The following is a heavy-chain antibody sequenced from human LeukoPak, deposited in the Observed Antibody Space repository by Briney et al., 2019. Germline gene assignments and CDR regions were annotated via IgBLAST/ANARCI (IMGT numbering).Heavy chain of an antibody. Sequence: SQTLSLTCAVSGGSISSGGYSWSWIRQPPGKGLEWIGYIYHSGSTYYNPSLKSRVTISVDRSKNQFSLKLSSVTAADTAVYYCASHYGDSGSLDYWGQGTLVTVSS. J-gene: IGHJ4*02. CDR1: GGSISSGGYS. CDR3: ASHYGDSGSLDY. D-gene: IGHD4-17*01. V-gene: IGHV4-30-2*01. CDR2: IYHSGST.